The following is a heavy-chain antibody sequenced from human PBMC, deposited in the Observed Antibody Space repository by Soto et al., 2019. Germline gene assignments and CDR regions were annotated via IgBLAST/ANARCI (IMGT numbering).Heavy chain of an antibody. CDR1: GFTFSSYV. V-gene: IGHV3-30*18. J-gene: IGHJ4*02. CDR3: AKNSGYSYGVPTDC. CDR2: ISYDGSNK. D-gene: IGHD5-18*01. Sequence: QVQLVESGGGVVQPGRSLRLSCAASGFTFSSYVMHWVRQAPGQGLAWVALISYDGSNKYYADSVKGRFTISRDNSKNALYLQMNRLRAEDTAVYYCAKNSGYSYGVPTDCCGQGTLVTVSS.